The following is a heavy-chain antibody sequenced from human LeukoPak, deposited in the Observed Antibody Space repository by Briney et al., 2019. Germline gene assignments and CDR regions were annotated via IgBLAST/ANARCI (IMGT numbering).Heavy chain of an antibody. CDR3: ARDIYYYDSSGYYYGAFDI. CDR2: MNPNSGNT. J-gene: IGHJ3*02. D-gene: IGHD3-22*01. V-gene: IGHV1-8*01. Sequence: ASVKVSCKASGYTFTSYDINWVRQATGQGLEWMGWMNPNSGNTGYAQKFQGRVTMTTDTSTSTAYMELRSLRSDDTAVYYCARDIYYYDSSGYYYGAFDIWGQGTMVTVSS. CDR1: GYTFTSYD.